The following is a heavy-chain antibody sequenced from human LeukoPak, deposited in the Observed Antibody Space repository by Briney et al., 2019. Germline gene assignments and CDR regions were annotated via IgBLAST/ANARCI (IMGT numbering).Heavy chain of an antibody. V-gene: IGHV4-39*07. CDR1: GGSIFNSQNY. J-gene: IGHJ4*02. CDR2: IYYSGTT. D-gene: IGHD3-9*01. Sequence: SETLSLTCTVSGGSIFNSQNYWAWIRQSPGKGLEWIGSIYYSGTTYYNPSLKSRVTISVDTSENHFSLQLSSVTAADTAAYYCARGEYDDILNGYYRFGYWGQGTVVTVSS. CDR3: ARGEYDDILNGYYRFGY.